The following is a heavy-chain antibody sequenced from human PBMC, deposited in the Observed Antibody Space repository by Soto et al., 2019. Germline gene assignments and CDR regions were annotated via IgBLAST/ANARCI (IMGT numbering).Heavy chain of an antibody. Sequence: SVKVSCKASGGTFSSYAISWVRQAPVQGLEWMGGIIPIFGTANYAQKFQGRVTITADESTSTAYMELSSLRSEDTAVYYCARGDYDFWSGPGWFDPRRQGTLVTSPQ. CDR3: ARGDYDFWSGPGWFDP. J-gene: IGHJ5*02. D-gene: IGHD3-3*01. V-gene: IGHV1-69*13. CDR2: IIPIFGTA. CDR1: GGTFSSYA.